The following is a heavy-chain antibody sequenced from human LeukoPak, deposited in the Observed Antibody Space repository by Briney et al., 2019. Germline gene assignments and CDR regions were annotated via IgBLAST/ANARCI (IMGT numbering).Heavy chain of an antibody. D-gene: IGHD2-2*01. CDR2: ITGSSSFV. J-gene: IGHJ6*02. CDR3: ARGSRGHFGMDV. CDR1: GFTFNIYS. V-gene: IGHV3-21*01. Sequence: GGSLRLSCAASGFTFNIYSMNWVRQAPGKGLEWVSSITGSSSFVYYADSVKGRFTISRDNAKNSLYLQMNSLRAEDTAVYYCARGSRGHFGMDVWGQGTTVTVSS.